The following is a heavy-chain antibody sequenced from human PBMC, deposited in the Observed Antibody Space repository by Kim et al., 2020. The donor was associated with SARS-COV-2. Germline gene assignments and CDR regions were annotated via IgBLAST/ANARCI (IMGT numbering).Heavy chain of an antibody. J-gene: IGHJ5*02. CDR1: GGSISSYY. D-gene: IGHD3-22*01. CDR3: ARHELYYYEFA. CDR2: IYYSGST. V-gene: IGHV4-59*08. Sequence: SETLSLTCTVSGGSISSYYWSWIRQPPGKGLEWIGYIYYSGSTNYNPSLKSRVTISVDTSKNQFSLKLSSVTAADTAVYYCARHELYYYEFAWGQGTLVTVSS.